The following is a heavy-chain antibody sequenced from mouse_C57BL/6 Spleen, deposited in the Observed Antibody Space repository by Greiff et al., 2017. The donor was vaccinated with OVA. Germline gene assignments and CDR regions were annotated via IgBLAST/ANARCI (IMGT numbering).Heavy chain of an antibody. CDR2: ISGGGGNT. D-gene: IGHD2-5*01. CDR3: ARPYSNYNMGAMDY. CDR1: GFTFSSYT. J-gene: IGHJ4*01. V-gene: IGHV5-9*01. Sequence: EVHLVESGGGLVKPGGSLKLSCAASGFTFSSYTMSWVRQTPEKRLEWVATISGGGGNTYYPDSVKGRFTISRDNAKNTLYLQMSSLRSDDTALYYCARPYSNYNMGAMDYWGQGTSVTVSS.